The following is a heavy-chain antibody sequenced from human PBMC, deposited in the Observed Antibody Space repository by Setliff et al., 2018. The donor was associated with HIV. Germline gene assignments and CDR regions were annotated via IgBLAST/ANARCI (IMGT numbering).Heavy chain of an antibody. CDR2: INTGNGNT. CDR1: GYTFSQYP. D-gene: IGHD2-2*01. J-gene: IGHJ5*02. V-gene: IGHV1-3*04. Sequence: WASVKVSCKASGYTFSQYPMHWVRQAPGQGPEWMGWINTGNGNTKYSQIFRDRVTFTRDTSADTVYMEVSSLRSEDTAVYYCARDRCNSVACYLYNWFDPWGQGTLVTVSS. CDR3: ARDRCNSVACYLYNWFDP.